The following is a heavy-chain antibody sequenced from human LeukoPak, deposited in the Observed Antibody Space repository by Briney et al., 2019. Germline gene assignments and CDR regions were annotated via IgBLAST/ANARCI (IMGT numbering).Heavy chain of an antibody. Sequence: ASVKVSCKASGYTFTSYGISWVRQAPGQGLEWMGWISAYNGNTNYAQKLQGRVTMTTDTSTSTAYMELRSLRSDDTAVYYCARDTSQWLVPDAFDIWGQGTMVTVSS. V-gene: IGHV1-18*01. D-gene: IGHD6-19*01. J-gene: IGHJ3*02. CDR3: ARDTSQWLVPDAFDI. CDR1: GYTFTSYG. CDR2: ISAYNGNT.